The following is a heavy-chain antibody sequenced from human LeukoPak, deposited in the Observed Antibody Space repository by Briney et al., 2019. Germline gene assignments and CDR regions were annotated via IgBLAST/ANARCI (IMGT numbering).Heavy chain of an antibody. Sequence: ASVKVSCKASGYTFTSYGISWVRQAPGQGLEWMGWISAYNGNTNYAQKLQGRVTMTTDTSTSTAYMELSRLRSDDTAVYFCARGGKIMVTMVRGALASTDGFDIWGQGTLVTVSS. J-gene: IGHJ3*02. D-gene: IGHD3-10*01. CDR1: GYTFTSYG. V-gene: IGHV1-18*01. CDR3: ARGGKIMVTMVRGALASTDGFDI. CDR2: ISAYNGNT.